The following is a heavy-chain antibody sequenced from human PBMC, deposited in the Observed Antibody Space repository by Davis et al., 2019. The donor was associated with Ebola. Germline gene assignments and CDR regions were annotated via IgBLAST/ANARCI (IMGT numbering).Heavy chain of an antibody. D-gene: IGHD2-15*01. CDR2: ISWSGTT. J-gene: IGHJ3*02. CDR1: GFRFDAYA. V-gene: IGHV3-9*01. CDR3: ARDGQDLGYCSGGSCFGDPFDS. Sequence: SLKISCAASGFRFDAYAMHWVRQAPGKGLEWVSSISWSGTTGYVDSVKGRFTISRDHAKNSLYLQMNGLRAEDTAMYYCARDGQDLGYCSGGSCFGDPFDSWGQGTLVSVSS.